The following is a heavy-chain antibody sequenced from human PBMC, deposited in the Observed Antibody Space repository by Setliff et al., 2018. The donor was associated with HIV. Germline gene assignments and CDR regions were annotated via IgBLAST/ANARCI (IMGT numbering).Heavy chain of an antibody. D-gene: IGHD3-10*01. CDR2: INDSGSI. CDR1: GGSLNTNH. CDR3: ARGRGPMGGDAFDI. Sequence: ASETLSLTCAVYGGSLNTNHWSWIRQSPGKGLEWIGEINDSGSINYNPSLKSRITLSADASKDQFSLKLTSMIAADTAMFYCARGRGPMGGDAFDIWGQGTMVTVSS. V-gene: IGHV4-34*01. J-gene: IGHJ3*02.